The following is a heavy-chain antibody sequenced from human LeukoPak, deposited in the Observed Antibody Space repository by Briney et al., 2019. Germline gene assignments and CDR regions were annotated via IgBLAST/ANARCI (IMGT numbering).Heavy chain of an antibody. CDR2: IYYSGST. D-gene: IGHD6-19*01. CDR1: GGSISSGDYY. J-gene: IGHJ4*02. CDR3: ARGRGSGWQYYFDY. V-gene: IGHV4-30-4*01. Sequence: SETLSLTCTVSGGSISSGDYYWSWIRQPPGKGLEWIGYIYYSGSTYYNPSLKSRVTISVDTSKNQFSLKLSSVTAADTAVYYCARGRGSGWQYYFDYWGQGTLVTVSS.